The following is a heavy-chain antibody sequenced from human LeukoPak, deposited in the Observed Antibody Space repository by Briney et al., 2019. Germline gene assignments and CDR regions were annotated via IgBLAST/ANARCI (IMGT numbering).Heavy chain of an antibody. V-gene: IGHV6-1*01. CDR2: TYYRSKWYS. CDR1: GDSFSSTSVA. CDR3: ARGKNNAFDI. Sequence: QTLSLTCAVSGDSFSSTSVAWNWIRQSPSRGLEWLGRTYYRSKWYSEYAASVRGRIAINPDASTNQFSLQLNSVTPEDTAVYYCARGKNNAFDIWGQGTVVTVSS. D-gene: IGHD1/OR15-1a*01. J-gene: IGHJ3*02.